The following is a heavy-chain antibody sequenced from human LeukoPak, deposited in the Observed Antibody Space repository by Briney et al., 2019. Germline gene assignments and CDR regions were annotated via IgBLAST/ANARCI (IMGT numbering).Heavy chain of an antibody. CDR2: INYSGST. CDR1: GGYISSYY. J-gene: IGHJ5*02. CDR3: ARVPNAPKIEPNWFDP. Sequence: PSETLSLTCSVSGGYISSYYWSWIRQPPGKGLGWIGIINYSGSTKYNPSLKSRVSISVDTSKNQFSLRLTSVTVADTAVYFCARVPNAPKIEPNWFDPWGQGTLATVSS. V-gene: IGHV4-59*01. D-gene: IGHD1-14*01.